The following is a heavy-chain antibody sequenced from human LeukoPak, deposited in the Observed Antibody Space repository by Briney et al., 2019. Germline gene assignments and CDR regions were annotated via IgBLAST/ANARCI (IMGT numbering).Heavy chain of an antibody. D-gene: IGHD3-22*01. CDR2: IWYDGSNK. V-gene: IGHV3-33*01. J-gene: IGHJ2*01. CDR3: VRSPRIYDSSGYYLVEYFDL. CDR1: GFIFKTYA. Sequence: GGSLRLSCAASGFIFKTYAMHWVRQAPGKGLEWVTMIWYDGSNKYYGDSVKGRFTISRDNSKNTVYLQMNSLRVEDTAVYYCVRSPRIYDSSGYYLVEYFDLWGRGTLVTVSS.